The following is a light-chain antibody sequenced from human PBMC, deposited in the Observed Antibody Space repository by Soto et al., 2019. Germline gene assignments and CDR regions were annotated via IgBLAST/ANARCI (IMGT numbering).Light chain of an antibody. CDR3: QQYGSSLIT. CDR1: QSVSSSY. V-gene: IGKV3-20*01. J-gene: IGKJ5*01. CDR2: GAS. Sequence: ENVFTQSPGTLSLSPGERATLSCRASQSVSSSYLAWYQQKPGQAPRLLIYGASSRATGIPDRFSGSGSGTDFTLTISRLEPEDFAVYYCQQYGSSLITFGQGTRLEIK.